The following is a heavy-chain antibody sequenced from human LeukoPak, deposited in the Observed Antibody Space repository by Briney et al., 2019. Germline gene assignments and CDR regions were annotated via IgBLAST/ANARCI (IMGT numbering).Heavy chain of an antibody. CDR3: ARDLTFDY. CDR2: IHYSGET. Sequence: PSETQSLTCTVSGGSISGYYWSWIRQPPGKGLEWIGYIHYSGETNYNPSLSSRVTIAMDTSKNQFSLNLRSVTAADTAVYYCARDLTFDYWGQGALVTVSS. J-gene: IGHJ4*02. CDR1: GGSISGYY. V-gene: IGHV4-59*12.